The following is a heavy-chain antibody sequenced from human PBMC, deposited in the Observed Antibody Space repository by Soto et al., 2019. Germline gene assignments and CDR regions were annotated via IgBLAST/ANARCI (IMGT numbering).Heavy chain of an antibody. CDR3: ARRITGTVSYYSGMDV. D-gene: IGHD1-20*01. CDR1: GGTFSSYA. Sequence: QVQLVQSGAEVKKPGSSVKVSCKASGGTFSSYAISWVRQAPGQGLEWMGGIIPIFGTANYAQKFQGRVTSTADESTSTAYMELSSLRSVDTAVYYCARRITGTVSYYSGMDVWGQGTTVTVSS. V-gene: IGHV1-69*12. J-gene: IGHJ6*02. CDR2: IIPIFGTA.